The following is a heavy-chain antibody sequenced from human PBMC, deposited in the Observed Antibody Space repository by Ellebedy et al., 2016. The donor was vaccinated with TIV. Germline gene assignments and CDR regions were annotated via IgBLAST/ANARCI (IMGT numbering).Heavy chain of an antibody. V-gene: IGHV3-23*01. CDR2: IRDSGGAT. Sequence: GESLKISCAASGFTFISYAMGWVRQAPGKGLEWISVIRDSGGATCYAAPLKGRFTTSRDNSNDMVYLQINSLRPDDTAVYYCAKDSGLSGWYFDYWGQGTLVTVSS. J-gene: IGHJ4*02. CDR1: GFTFISYA. CDR3: AKDSGLSGWYFDY. D-gene: IGHD6-19*01.